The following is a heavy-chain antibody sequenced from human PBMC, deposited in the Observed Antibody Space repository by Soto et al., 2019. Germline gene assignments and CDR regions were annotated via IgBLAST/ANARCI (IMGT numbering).Heavy chain of an antibody. D-gene: IGHD6-13*01. CDR1: GFPLSSYA. CDR2: ISGNGGST. Sequence: PGGSLKLSCVASGFPLSSYAMTWVRQAPGEGLEYVSAISGNGGSTYYADSVKGRFTISRDNSKNTLYLQMSSLRAEDTAVYYCVKCSSSWYGSYYYYGMDVWGQGTTVTVSS. CDR3: VKCSSSWYGSYYYYGMDV. J-gene: IGHJ6*02. V-gene: IGHV3-64D*06.